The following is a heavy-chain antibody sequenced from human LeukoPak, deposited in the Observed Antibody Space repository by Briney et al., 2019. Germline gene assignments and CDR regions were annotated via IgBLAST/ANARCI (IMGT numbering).Heavy chain of an antibody. D-gene: IGHD2-2*01. J-gene: IGHJ4*02. CDR1: GASISSYY. V-gene: IGHV4-59*01. Sequence: TSETLSLTCTVSGASISSYYWSWIRQPPGKGLEWIGYIYYSGSTNYNPSLKSRVTISVDTSKNQSSLKLSSVTAADTAVYYCARAGYCSSTSCYFDYGGQGTLVTVSS. CDR2: IYYSGST. CDR3: ARAGYCSSTSCYFDY.